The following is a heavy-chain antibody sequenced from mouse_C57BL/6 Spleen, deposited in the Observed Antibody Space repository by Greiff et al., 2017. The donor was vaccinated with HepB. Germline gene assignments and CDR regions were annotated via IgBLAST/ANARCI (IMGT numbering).Heavy chain of an antibody. J-gene: IGHJ3*01. D-gene: IGHD2-5*01. V-gene: IGHV1-53*01. Sequence: QVQLQQSGTELVKPGASVKLSCKASGYTFTSYWMHWVKQRPGQGLEWIGNINPSNGGTNYNEKFKSKATLTVDKSSSTAYMQLSSLTSEDSAVYYCARGDSNYGRFAYWGQGTLVTVSA. CDR3: ARGDSNYGRFAY. CDR2: INPSNGGT. CDR1: GYTFTSYW.